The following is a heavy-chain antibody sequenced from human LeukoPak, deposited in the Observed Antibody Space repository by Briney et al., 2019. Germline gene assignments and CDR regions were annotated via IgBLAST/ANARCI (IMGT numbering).Heavy chain of an antibody. V-gene: IGHV3-74*01. Sequence: PGGSLRLSCTASGFSFSGHWMHWARHLPGKGLVWVSRISPTGSTTSYADSVKGRFTVSRDNAKNTLYLQVNNLRAEDTAVSYCARGPNSNWSGLDFWGQGTLLTGSS. CDR1: GFSFSGHW. J-gene: IGHJ4*02. D-gene: IGHD6-6*01. CDR2: ISPTGSTT. CDR3: ARGPNSNWSGLDF.